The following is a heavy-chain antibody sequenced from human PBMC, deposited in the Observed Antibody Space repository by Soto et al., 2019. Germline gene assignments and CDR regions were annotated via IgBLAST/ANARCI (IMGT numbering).Heavy chain of an antibody. CDR3: AGPDYGSFDY. CDR1: GGSVSSGSYY. J-gene: IGHJ4*02. CDR2: IYYSGST. D-gene: IGHD3-10*01. Sequence: QVQLQESGPGLVKPSETLSLTCTVSGGSVSSGSYYWSWIRQPPGKGLEWIGYIYYSGSTNYNPSHKSRVTISVDTSKNQFSLKLSSVTAADTAVYYCAGPDYGSFDYWGQGTLVTVSS. V-gene: IGHV4-61*01.